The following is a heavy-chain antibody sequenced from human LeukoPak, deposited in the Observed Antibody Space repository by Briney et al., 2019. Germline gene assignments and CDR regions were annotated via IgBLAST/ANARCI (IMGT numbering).Heavy chain of an antibody. CDR1: GGSFSGYY. CDR2: INHSGST. Sequence: SETLSLTCAVYGGSFSGYYWSWIRQPPGKGLEWIGEINHSGSTNYNPSLKSRVTISVDTSKNQFSLKLSSVTAADTAAYYCAREVAYYDFWSGYSKNGHNWFDPWGQGTLVTVSS. J-gene: IGHJ5*02. D-gene: IGHD3-3*01. V-gene: IGHV4-34*01. CDR3: AREVAYYDFWSGYSKNGHNWFDP.